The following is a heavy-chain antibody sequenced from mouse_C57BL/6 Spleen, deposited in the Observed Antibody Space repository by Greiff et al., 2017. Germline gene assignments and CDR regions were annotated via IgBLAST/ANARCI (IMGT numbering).Heavy chain of an antibody. J-gene: IGHJ1*03. V-gene: IGHV1-18*01. CDR2: INPNNGGT. Sequence: VQLQQSGPELVKPGASVKIPCKASGYTFTDYNMDWVKQSHGKSLEWIGDINPNNGGTIYNQKFKGKATLTVDKSSSTAYMERRSLTSEDTAVYYCARHLITTVVDWYFDVWGTGTTVTVSS. CDR3: ARHLITTVVDWYFDV. CDR1: GYTFTDYN. D-gene: IGHD1-1*01.